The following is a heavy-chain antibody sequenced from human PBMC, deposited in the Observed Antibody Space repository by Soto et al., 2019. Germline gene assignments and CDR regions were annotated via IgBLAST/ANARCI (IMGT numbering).Heavy chain of an antibody. D-gene: IGHD5-12*01. CDR1: GFTFSSYA. CDR2: ISYDGSNK. J-gene: IGHJ4*02. CDR3: ARDGRLRSYYFDY. Sequence: QVQLVESGGGVVQPGRSLRLSCAASGFTFSSYAMHWVRQAPGKGLEWVAVISYDGSNKYYADSVKGRFTISRDNSKNTLYLQMNSLRAEDMAVYYCARDGRLRSYYFDYWGQGTLVTVSS. V-gene: IGHV3-30-3*01.